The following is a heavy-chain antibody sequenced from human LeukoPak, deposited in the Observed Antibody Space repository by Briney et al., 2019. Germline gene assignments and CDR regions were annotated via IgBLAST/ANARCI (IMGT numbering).Heavy chain of an antibody. CDR1: GFTFSSYA. CDR3: ARDSGWASDI. Sequence: GGSLRLSCAASGFTFSSYAMHWVRQAPGKGLEWVAVISYDGNNKYYADSLKGRFTISRDNSKNTLYLQMNSLRAEDTAVYYCARDSGWASDIWGQGTMVTVSS. CDR2: ISYDGNNK. V-gene: IGHV3-30-3*01. J-gene: IGHJ3*02. D-gene: IGHD6-25*01.